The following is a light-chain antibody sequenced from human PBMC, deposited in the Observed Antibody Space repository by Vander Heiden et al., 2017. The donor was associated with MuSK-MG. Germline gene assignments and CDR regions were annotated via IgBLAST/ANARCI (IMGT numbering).Light chain of an antibody. V-gene: IGKV1-39*01. CDR2: AAS. CDR3: QQSYSTPWT. CDR1: QSISSY. Sequence: DIQMTQSPSSLSASVGDRVTITCRASQSISSYLNWYQQKPGKAPKLLIYAASSLQGGVPSRFSGSGSGTDFTLTISSLQPEDFATYYCQQSYSTPWTFGQGTKVXIK. J-gene: IGKJ1*01.